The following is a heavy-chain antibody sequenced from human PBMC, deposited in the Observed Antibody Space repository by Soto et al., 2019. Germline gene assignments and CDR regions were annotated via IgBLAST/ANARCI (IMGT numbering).Heavy chain of an antibody. Sequence: GGSLRLSCAASGFTFSSYAMSWVRQAPGKGLEWVSAISGSGGSTYYADSAKGRFTISRDNSKNTLYLQMNSLRAEDTAVYYCAKDHDYVWGSLFDYWGQGTLVTVSS. V-gene: IGHV3-23*01. D-gene: IGHD3-16*01. J-gene: IGHJ4*02. CDR2: ISGSGGST. CDR1: GFTFSSYA. CDR3: AKDHDYVWGSLFDY.